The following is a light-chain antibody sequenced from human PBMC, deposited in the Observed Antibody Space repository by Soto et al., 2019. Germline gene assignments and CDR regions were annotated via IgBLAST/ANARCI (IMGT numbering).Light chain of an antibody. CDR1: NSDIGGYNY. CDR3: CSYAANYNFWV. CDR2: DVS. Sequence: QSALTQPRAVSASPGQSVTISCTGTNSDIGGYNYVSWYQQHPGKAPKVMIYDVSRRPSGVPDRFSGSKSGNTASLTISGLQAEAEADYYCCSYAANYNFWVFGGGTKLTVL. J-gene: IGLJ3*02. V-gene: IGLV2-11*01.